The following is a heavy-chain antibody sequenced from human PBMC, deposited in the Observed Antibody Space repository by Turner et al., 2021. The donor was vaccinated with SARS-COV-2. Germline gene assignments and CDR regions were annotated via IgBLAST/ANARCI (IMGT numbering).Heavy chain of an antibody. CDR3: AREYYGLLAGYYLDS. CDR1: GFSFGTFE. J-gene: IGHJ4*02. CDR2: INNGGSTI. V-gene: IGHV3-48*03. D-gene: IGHD3-9*01. Sequence: EVNLLEPGGALVQLGGSLRPPGQASGFSFGTFEMNWVRQAPGKGLEWLSYINNGGSTIHYADSVKGRFTVSRDNAKNSLYLQLNSLKAEDTAVYYCAREYYGLLAGYYLDSWGQGTLVTVSS.